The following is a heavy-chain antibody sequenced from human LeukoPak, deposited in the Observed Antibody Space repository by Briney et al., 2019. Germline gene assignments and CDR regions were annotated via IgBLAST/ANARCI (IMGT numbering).Heavy chain of an antibody. J-gene: IGHJ5*02. Sequence: SETLSLTCTVSGGSISSSSYYWGWIRQPPGKGLEWIGSIYYSGNTYYNASLKSQVSISIDTSKNQFSLRLSSVTAADTAVYYCARAGGYDSGDNWFDPWGQGTLVTVSS. CDR3: ARAGGYDSGDNWFDP. D-gene: IGHD5-12*01. CDR2: IYYSGNT. CDR1: GGSISSSSYY. V-gene: IGHV4-39*07.